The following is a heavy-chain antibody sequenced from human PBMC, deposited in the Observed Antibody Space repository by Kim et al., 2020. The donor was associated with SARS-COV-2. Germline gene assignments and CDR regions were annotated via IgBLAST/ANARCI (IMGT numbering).Heavy chain of an antibody. J-gene: IGHJ4*02. Sequence: GGSLRLSCAASGFTFDDYAMHWVRQAPGKGLEWVSGISWNSGSIGYADSVKGRFTISRDNAKNSLYLQMNSLRAEDTALYYCARSPYSSGWYYFDYWGQGTMVTVSS. CDR2: ISWNSGSI. CDR3: ARSPYSSGWYYFDY. V-gene: IGHV3-9*01. CDR1: GFTFDDYA. D-gene: IGHD6-19*01.